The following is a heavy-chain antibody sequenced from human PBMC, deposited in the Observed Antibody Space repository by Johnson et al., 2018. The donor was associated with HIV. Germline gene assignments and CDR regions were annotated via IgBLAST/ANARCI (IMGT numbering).Heavy chain of an antibody. CDR1: GFTFSSYG. D-gene: IGHD1-1*01. CDR3: AKDNEDAFDI. J-gene: IGHJ3*02. CDR2: ISYDGSNK. Sequence: VQLVESGGGVVQPGRSLRLSCAASGFTFSSYGMHWVRQAPGKGLEWVAVISYDGSNKYYADSVKGRFTISRDNSKNTLYLQMNSLRAEDTAVYYCAKDNEDAFDIWGQGTMVTVSS. V-gene: IGHV3-30*18.